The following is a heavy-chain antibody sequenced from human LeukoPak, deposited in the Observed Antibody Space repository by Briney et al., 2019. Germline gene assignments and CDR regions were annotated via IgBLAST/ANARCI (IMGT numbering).Heavy chain of an antibody. Sequence: GGSLRLSCAASGFTFSSYSMNWVRQAPGKGLEWVSSISSSSSYIYYAVSVKGRFTISRDNAKNSLYLQMNSLRAEDTAVYYCARARAVAGTPKYWGQGTLVTVSS. V-gene: IGHV3-21*01. D-gene: IGHD6-19*01. J-gene: IGHJ4*02. CDR1: GFTFSSYS. CDR3: ARARAVAGTPKY. CDR2: ISSSSSYI.